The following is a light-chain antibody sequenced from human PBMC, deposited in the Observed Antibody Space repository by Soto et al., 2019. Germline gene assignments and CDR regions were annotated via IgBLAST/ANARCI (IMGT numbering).Light chain of an antibody. Sequence: EIVLTQSPGTLSLSPGERATLSCRASQTVSTRFLAWYQQKPGQAPRLLTYGASSRATGIPDRFRGSGSGTIFTLTSSRLEPEDFAVYYCQQFGTPPFTFGRGTRVDIQ. V-gene: IGKV3-20*01. CDR1: QTVSTRF. CDR2: GAS. J-gene: IGKJ3*01. CDR3: QQFGTPPFT.